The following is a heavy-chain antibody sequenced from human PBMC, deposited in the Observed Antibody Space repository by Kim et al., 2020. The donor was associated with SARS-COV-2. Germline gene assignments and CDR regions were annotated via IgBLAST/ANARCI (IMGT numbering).Heavy chain of an antibody. J-gene: IGHJ3*01. V-gene: IGHV4-39*02. CDR3: ARGVYSGSYPDAFDF. D-gene: IGHD1-26*01. Sequence: PALKSGVTIWVDTSKNPFSLKLSSVTAADTAVYYCARGVYSGSYPDAFDFWGQGTMVTVSS.